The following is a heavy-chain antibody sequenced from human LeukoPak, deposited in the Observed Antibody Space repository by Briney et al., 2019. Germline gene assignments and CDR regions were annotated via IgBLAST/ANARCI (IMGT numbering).Heavy chain of an antibody. CDR3: AGGCHDYGDLRVVFDY. V-gene: IGHV4-34*01. CDR2: INHSGST. CDR1: GGSFSGYY. J-gene: IGHJ4*02. Sequence: SETLSLTCAVYGGSFSGYYWSWIRQPPGKGLEWIGEINHSGSTYYNPSLKSRVTISVDTSKNQFSLKLSSVTAADTAVYYCAGGCHDYGDLRVVFDYWGQGTLVTVSS. D-gene: IGHD4-17*01.